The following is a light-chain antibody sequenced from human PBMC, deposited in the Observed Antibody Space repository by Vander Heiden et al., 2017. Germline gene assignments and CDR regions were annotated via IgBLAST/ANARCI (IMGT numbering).Light chain of an antibody. CDR1: QSIARW. Sequence: DIQLTQSPSSVSASLGDRVTIPCRASQSIARWLVWYQQKPGKAPKLLSYSASSRQSGVPSRFSGSGSGTDFTLTINSLQPEDFATYYCQQADSRPFTFGHGTKVDI. J-gene: IGKJ3*01. CDR2: SAS. V-gene: IGKV1-12*01. CDR3: QQADSRPFT.